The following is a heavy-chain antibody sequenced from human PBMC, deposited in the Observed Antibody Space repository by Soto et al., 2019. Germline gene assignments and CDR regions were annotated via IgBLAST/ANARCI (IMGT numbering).Heavy chain of an antibody. J-gene: IGHJ6*02. V-gene: IGHV1-3*05. D-gene: IGHD2-15*01. Sequence: QVQLVQSGAEEKKPGASVKVSCKASGYTFTSNAMHWVRQAPGQRLEWMGWIIAGNGNTKYSQKFQGRVTITRDTAAGTAYMELSSRRSEDTAVYYCARTFQYCSGGSCYYAMDVWGQGTTVTVSS. CDR2: IIAGNGNT. CDR3: ARTFQYCSGGSCYYAMDV. CDR1: GYTFTSNA.